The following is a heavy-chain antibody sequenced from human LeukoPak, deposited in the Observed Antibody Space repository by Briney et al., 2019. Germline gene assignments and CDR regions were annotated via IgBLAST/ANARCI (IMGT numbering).Heavy chain of an antibody. V-gene: IGHV3-30*18. CDR2: ISYDGSNK. Sequence: GGSLRLSCAASGFTFSSYGIHWVRQAPGKGLEWVAVISYDGSNKYYADSVKGRFTISRDNSRNTLYLQMNSLRAEDTAVYYCAKYQDSMIRGAYYFDYWGQGTLVTVSS. CDR3: AKYQDSMIRGAYYFDY. D-gene: IGHD3-10*01. CDR1: GFTFSSYG. J-gene: IGHJ4*02.